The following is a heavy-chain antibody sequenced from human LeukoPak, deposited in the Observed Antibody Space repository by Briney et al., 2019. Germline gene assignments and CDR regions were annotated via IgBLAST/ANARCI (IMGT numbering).Heavy chain of an antibody. D-gene: IGHD3-22*01. J-gene: IGHJ4*02. CDR2: IYYSGST. Sequence: PSETLSLTCTVSGGSISNYYRSWIRQPPGKGLEWIGYIYYSGSTNYNPSLKSRVTISVDTSKNQFSLKLSSVTAADTAVYYCARDRRDSSGYYKYYFDYWGQGTLVTVSS. CDR1: GGSISNYY. V-gene: IGHV4-59*01. CDR3: ARDRRDSSGYYKYYFDY.